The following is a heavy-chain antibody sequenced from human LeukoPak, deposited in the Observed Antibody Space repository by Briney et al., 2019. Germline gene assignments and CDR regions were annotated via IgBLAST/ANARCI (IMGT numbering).Heavy chain of an antibody. V-gene: IGHV3-74*01. D-gene: IGHD4-23*01. Sequence: PGGSLRLSCAASGFSFSDYLMHWVRQAPGERPVWVSRASNDGTIIDYADFVKGRFTMSRDNSKNTLYPQMNSLRAEDTAVYYCARDQGPYGGNSKDHWGQGTLVTVSS. CDR1: GFSFSDYL. J-gene: IGHJ4*02. CDR2: ASNDGTII. CDR3: ARDQGPYGGNSKDH.